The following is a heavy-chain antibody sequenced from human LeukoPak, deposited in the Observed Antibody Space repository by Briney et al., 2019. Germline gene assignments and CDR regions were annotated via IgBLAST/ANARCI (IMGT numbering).Heavy chain of an antibody. V-gene: IGHV5-51*01. J-gene: IGHJ3*02. CDR1: GYSFTSYW. Sequence: GESLKISCQGSGYSFTSYWIGWVRQMPGKGLEWMGIIYPGDSDTRYSPSFQGQVTISADKSISTAYLQWSSLKASDTAMYYCARPALLTGYGFLDAFDIWGQGTMVTVSS. CDR2: IYPGDSDT. D-gene: IGHD3-9*01. CDR3: ARPALLTGYGFLDAFDI.